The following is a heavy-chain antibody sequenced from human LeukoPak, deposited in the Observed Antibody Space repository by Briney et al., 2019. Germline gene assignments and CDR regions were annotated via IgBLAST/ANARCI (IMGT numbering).Heavy chain of an antibody. V-gene: IGHV4-30-2*01. Sequence: SETLSLTCAVSGGSISSGGYSWSWIRQPPGKGLEWIGYIYHSGSTYYNPSLKSRVTISVDRSKNQFSLKLSSVTAADTAVYYCARRETVVAPYFDYWGQGTLVTVSS. CDR2: IYHSGST. CDR1: GGSISSGGYS. CDR3: ARRETVVAPYFDY. D-gene: IGHD2-15*01. J-gene: IGHJ4*02.